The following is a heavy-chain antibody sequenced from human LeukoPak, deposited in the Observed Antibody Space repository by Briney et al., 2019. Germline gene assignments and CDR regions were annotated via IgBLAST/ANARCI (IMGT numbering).Heavy chain of an antibody. CDR2: INSDGSST. V-gene: IGHV3-74*01. CDR3: ARGLGFWSGYYNAFDI. J-gene: IGHJ3*02. Sequence: GGSLRLSCAASGFTFSSYWMHWVRQAPGKGLVWVSRINSDGSSTTYVDSVKGRFTISRDNAKNTLYLQMNSLRAEDTAVYYCARGLGFWSGYYNAFDIWGQGTMVTVSS. D-gene: IGHD3-3*01. CDR1: GFTFSSYW.